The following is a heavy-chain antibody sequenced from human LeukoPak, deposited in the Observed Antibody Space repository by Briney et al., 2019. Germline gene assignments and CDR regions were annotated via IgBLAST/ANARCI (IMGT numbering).Heavy chain of an antibody. CDR2: IKQDGSEK. D-gene: IGHD3-3*01. CDR3: ARDTTIFGVVTTSFDY. J-gene: IGHJ4*02. Sequence: GGSLRLSXAASGFTFSSYWMSWVRQAPGKGLEWVANIKQDGSEKYYVDSVKGRLTISRDNAKNSLYLQMNSLRAEDTAVYYCARDTTIFGVVTTSFDYWGQGTLVTVSS. V-gene: IGHV3-7*01. CDR1: GFTFSSYW.